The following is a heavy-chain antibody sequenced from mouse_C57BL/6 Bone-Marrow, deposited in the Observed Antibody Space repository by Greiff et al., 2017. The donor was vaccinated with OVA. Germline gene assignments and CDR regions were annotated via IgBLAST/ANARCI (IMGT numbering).Heavy chain of an antibody. D-gene: IGHD1-3*01. J-gene: IGHJ2*01. V-gene: IGHV5-4*01. CDR2: ISDGGSYT. Sequence: EVKVEESGGGLVKPGGSLKLSCAASGFTFSSYAMSWVRQTPEKRLEWVATISDGGSYTYYPDNVKGRFTISRDNAKNNLYLQMSHLKSEDTAMYYCARDKSNYFDYWGQGTTLTVSS. CDR3: ARDKSNYFDY. CDR1: GFTFSSYA.